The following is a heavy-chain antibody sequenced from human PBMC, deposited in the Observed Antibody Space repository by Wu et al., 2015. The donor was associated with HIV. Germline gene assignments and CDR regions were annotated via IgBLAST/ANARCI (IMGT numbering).Heavy chain of an antibody. Sequence: QVQLVQSGAEVKKPGSSVRVSCKASGGIFSKYDINWVRQAPGQGLEWLGGVTPMFGSTNYAQKFQGRVTITSDVYRNLVYMEMSSLRSEDTAIYYCARELEDPAIMVRAGFDPWGQGTPSPSPQ. CDR3: ARELEDPAIMVRAGFDP. CDR1: GGIFSKYD. J-gene: IGHJ5*02. CDR2: VTPMFGST. D-gene: IGHD3-10*01. V-gene: IGHV1-69*01.